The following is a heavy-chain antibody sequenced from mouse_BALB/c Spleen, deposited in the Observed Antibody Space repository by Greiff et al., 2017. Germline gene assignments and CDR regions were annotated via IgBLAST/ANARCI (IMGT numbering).Heavy chain of an antibody. CDR2: INPNNGGT. J-gene: IGHJ4*01. V-gene: IGHV1-18*01. Sequence: VQLQQSGPELVKPGASVKIPCKASGYTFTDYNMDWVKQSHGKSLEWIGDINPNNGGTIYNQKFKGKATLTVDKSSSTAYMELRSLTSEDTAVYYCARDYYGSSYDLYAMDYWGQGTSVTVSS. D-gene: IGHD1-1*01. CDR3: ARDYYGSSYDLYAMDY. CDR1: GYTFTDYN.